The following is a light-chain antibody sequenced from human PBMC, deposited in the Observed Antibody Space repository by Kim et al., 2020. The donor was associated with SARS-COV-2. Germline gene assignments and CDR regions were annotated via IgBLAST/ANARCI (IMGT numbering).Light chain of an antibody. Sequence: EIVMTQSPATLSVSPGERATLSCRASQSVSSSLAWYQQKPGQAPRLLIYSASTRATGIPARFSGSGSGTEFTLTISSLQSEDFAVYYCQQYNNWPPYTFGQGTKLEI. CDR1: QSVSSS. CDR2: SAS. J-gene: IGKJ2*01. V-gene: IGKV3-15*01. CDR3: QQYNNWPPYT.